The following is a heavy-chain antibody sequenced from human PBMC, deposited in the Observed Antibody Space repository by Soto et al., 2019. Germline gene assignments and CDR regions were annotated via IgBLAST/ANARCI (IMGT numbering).Heavy chain of an antibody. V-gene: IGHV4-4*02. CDR2: IYHSGST. CDR3: ARDAIGRL. CDR1: GVSIISSNC. Sequence: QVQLQESGPGLVKPSWTLSITCAVSGVSIISSNCWSWVRETTGKGLEWIGEIYHSGSTNYNPSLKSRVTRSVDKSKNQFYLKLSAVNAADTSVYYCARDAIGRLWCRGTLVTVS. J-gene: IGHJ2*01.